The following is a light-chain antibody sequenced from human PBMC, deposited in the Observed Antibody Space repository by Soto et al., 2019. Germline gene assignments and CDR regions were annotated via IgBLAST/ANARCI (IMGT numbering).Light chain of an antibody. CDR1: QGMSNY. CDR2: AAS. V-gene: IGKV1-27*01. CDR3: QQYKSAPRT. J-gene: IGKJ1*01. Sequence: DIQMTQSPSSLSASVGDRVTITCRARQGMSNYLAWYQQKPGKVPKLLIYAASTLQSGVPSRFSGSGSGTDCTLTISSRQPEDVANYYCQQYKSAPRTFGQGTKVEIK.